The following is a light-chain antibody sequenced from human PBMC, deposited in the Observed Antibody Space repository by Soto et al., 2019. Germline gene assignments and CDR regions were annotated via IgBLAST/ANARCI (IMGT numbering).Light chain of an antibody. CDR1: SSDVGGFNY. CDR2: DVS. Sequence: QSVLTQPASVSGSPGQSITISCTGTSSDVGGFNYVSWYQQHPGKVPKLMIYDVSNRPSGVSNRFSGSKSGNTASLTISGLQGEDEADYYCSSYTSSSTYVFGNGTKVTVL. V-gene: IGLV2-14*01. CDR3: SSYTSSSTYV. J-gene: IGLJ1*01.